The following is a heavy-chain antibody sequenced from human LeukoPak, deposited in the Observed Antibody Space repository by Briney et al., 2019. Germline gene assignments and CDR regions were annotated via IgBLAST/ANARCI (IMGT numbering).Heavy chain of an antibody. Sequence: GGSLRLSCAASGFTFSSYGMNWVRQAPGKGLEWVSFIGSSSSYIYYADSVKGRFTISRDNAKNSLYLQMNSLRAEDTAVYYCARDPRGYSGYQLYYFDYWGQGTLVTVSS. J-gene: IGHJ4*02. CDR3: ARDPRGYSGYQLYYFDY. V-gene: IGHV3-21*01. CDR1: GFTFSSYG. D-gene: IGHD5-12*01. CDR2: IGSSSSYI.